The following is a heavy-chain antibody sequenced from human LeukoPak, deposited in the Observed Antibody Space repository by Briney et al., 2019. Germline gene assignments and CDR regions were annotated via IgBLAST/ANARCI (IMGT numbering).Heavy chain of an antibody. J-gene: IGHJ6*03. CDR2: VSAYTGNT. D-gene: IGHD3-3*01. CDR3: ARDLAFADSWSGYLRWDYYYYYYMDV. V-gene: IGHV1-18*01. CDR1: RGTFSSYA. Sequence: GASLKVSSKASRGTFSSYAISWVRQAPGHALEWMGRVSAYTGNTNYAQKLQGRVTMSTDTSTSTAYMELRSMRSDDTAVYYCARDLAFADSWSGYLRWDYYYYYYMDVGGKGTTVTVSS.